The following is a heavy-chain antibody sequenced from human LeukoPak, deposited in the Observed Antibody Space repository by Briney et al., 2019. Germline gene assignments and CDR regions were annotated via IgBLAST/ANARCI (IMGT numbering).Heavy chain of an antibody. J-gene: IGHJ4*02. V-gene: IGHV1-69*05. D-gene: IGHD3-22*01. Sequence: ASVKVSCKASGGTFNSYTFTWVRQAPGQGLEWMGGIIPIFGTAKYAQKFQGRVTMTRDMSTSTVYMELSSLRSEDTAVYYCAKGEYYYDSSGYGFDYWGQGTLVTVSS. CDR2: IIPIFGTA. CDR1: GGTFNSYT. CDR3: AKGEYYYDSSGYGFDY.